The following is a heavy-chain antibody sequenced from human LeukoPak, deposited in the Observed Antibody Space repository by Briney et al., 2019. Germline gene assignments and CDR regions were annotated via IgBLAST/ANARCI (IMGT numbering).Heavy chain of an antibody. CDR1: GYTFTGYY. CDR2: INPNSGGT. V-gene: IGHV1-2*04. D-gene: IGHD4-17*01. Sequence: ASVKVSCKASGYTFTGYYMHWVRQAPGQGLEWMGWINPNSGGTNYAQKFQGWVTMTRDTSISTAYMELSRLRSDDTAVYYCARGLGGDYGDYDYWGQGTLVTVSS. J-gene: IGHJ4*02. CDR3: ARGLGGDYGDYDY.